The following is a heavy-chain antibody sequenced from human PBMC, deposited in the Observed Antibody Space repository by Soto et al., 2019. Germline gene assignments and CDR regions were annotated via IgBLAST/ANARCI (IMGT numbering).Heavy chain of an antibody. J-gene: IGHJ4*02. D-gene: IGHD2-15*01. Sequence: ASVKVSCKASGYTFTGYYMHWVRQAPGQGLEWMGWINPNSGGTNSAHKFHGRVTMTRDTSISTAYMDLSRLRSDDTAFYYCASAYCNGGGCSSPGFHYWGQGTLVTVSS. CDR2: INPNSGGT. CDR1: GYTFTGYY. V-gene: IGHV1-2*07. CDR3: ASAYCNGGGCSSPGFHY.